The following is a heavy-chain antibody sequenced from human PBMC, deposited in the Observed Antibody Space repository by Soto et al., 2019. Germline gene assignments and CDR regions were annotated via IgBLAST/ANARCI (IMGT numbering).Heavy chain of an antibody. V-gene: IGHV1-18*01. CDR3: ARGNFYDSSGYYSDY. Sequence: ASVKVSCKASGYTFTSYGISWVRQAPGQGLEWMGWISAYNGNTNYAQKLQGRVTMTTDTSTSTAYMELRSLRSDDTAVYYCARGNFYDSSGYYSDYWGQGTLVTVSS. CDR2: ISAYNGNT. D-gene: IGHD3-22*01. CDR1: GYTFTSYG. J-gene: IGHJ4*02.